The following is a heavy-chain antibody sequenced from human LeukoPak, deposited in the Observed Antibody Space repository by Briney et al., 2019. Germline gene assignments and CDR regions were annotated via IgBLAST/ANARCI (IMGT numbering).Heavy chain of an antibody. Sequence: SETLSLTCAVYGVSFSDYYWSWIRQPPGKGLEWIGEINHTGTTNYNPSLKSRVTISVDTSKNQFSLKLKSVTAADTAVYYCARKEGGQLANTRRWFDPWGQGTLVTVSS. J-gene: IGHJ5*02. CDR1: GVSFSDYY. D-gene: IGHD6-13*01. CDR2: INHTGTT. V-gene: IGHV4-34*01. CDR3: ARKEGGQLANTRRWFDP.